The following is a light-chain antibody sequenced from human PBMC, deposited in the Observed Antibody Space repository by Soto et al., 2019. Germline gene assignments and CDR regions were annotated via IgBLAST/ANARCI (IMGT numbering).Light chain of an antibody. J-gene: IGKJ4*01. V-gene: IGKV3-15*01. Sequence: EIVMTQSPATLSVSPGERATLSCRASQSVSSNLAWYQQKPGQAPRLLIYGASTRATGIPARFSGSGSGTEFNLTISSLQSEDFAVYYCQQYNNWPPFGGGTKVEIK. CDR2: GAS. CDR1: QSVSSN. CDR3: QQYNNWPP.